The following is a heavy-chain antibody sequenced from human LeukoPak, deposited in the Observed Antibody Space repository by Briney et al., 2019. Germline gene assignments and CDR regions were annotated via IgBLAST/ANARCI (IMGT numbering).Heavy chain of an antibody. Sequence: PGGSLRLSCAASGFTFSSYWMSWVRQAPGKGLEWVANIKQDGSEKYYVDSVKGRFTISRDNAKNSLYLQMNSLRAEDTAVYYCARDPYSSGWYGDYWGQGTLVTVSS. CDR1: GFTFSSYW. CDR3: ARDPYSSGWYGDY. J-gene: IGHJ4*02. D-gene: IGHD6-19*01. CDR2: IKQDGSEK. V-gene: IGHV3-7*01.